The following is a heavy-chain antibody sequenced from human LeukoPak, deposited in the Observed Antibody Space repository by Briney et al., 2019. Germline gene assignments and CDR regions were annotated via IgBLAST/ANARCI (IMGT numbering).Heavy chain of an antibody. CDR1: GYTFTSFY. CDR3: ARGSTLWFGELLPYFDY. CDR2: INPNSGAT. D-gene: IGHD3-10*01. J-gene: IGHJ4*02. V-gene: IGHV1-2*02. Sequence: ASVKVSCKASGYTFTSFYLHWLRQAPGQGLEWMAWINPNSGATNFAQKFQGRVTMTRDMSISTAYMELNRLTSDDTAVYYCARGSTLWFGELLPYFDYWGQGTLVTVSS.